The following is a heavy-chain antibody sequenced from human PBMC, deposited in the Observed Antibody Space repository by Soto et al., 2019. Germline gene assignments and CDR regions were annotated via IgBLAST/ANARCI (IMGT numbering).Heavy chain of an antibody. CDR1: GFTFSSYS. CDR3: ARDLNYYYYYGMDV. CDR2: ISSSSSYI. J-gene: IGHJ6*02. V-gene: IGHV3-21*01. Sequence: GRSLRLSCAASGFTFSSYSMNWVRQAPGKGLEWVSSISSSSSYIYYADSVKGRFTISRDNAKNSLYLQMNSLRAEDTAVYYCARDLNYYYYYGMDVWGQGTTVTVSS.